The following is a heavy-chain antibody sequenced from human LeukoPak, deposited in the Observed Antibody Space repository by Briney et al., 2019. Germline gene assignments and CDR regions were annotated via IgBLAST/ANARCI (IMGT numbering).Heavy chain of an antibody. CDR3: ARGSLIAAAGPYNWFDP. J-gene: IGHJ5*02. CDR1: GGSISSYY. Sequence: SETLSLTCTVSGGSISSYYWSWLRQPPGKGLEWIGYIYYSGSTNYNPSLKSRVTISVDTSKNQFSLKLSSVTAADTAVYYCARGSLIAAAGPYNWFDPWAREPWSPSPQ. CDR2: IYYSGST. D-gene: IGHD6-13*01. V-gene: IGHV4-59*01.